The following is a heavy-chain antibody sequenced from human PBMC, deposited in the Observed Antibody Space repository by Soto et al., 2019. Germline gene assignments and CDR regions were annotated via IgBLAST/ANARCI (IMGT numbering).Heavy chain of an antibody. CDR3: ATEDNLVPKTGDASDT. D-gene: IGHD1-1*01. Sequence: SQTLSLTCAISGDSVFSNTASWNWIRQSPSRGLEWLGRTFFRSKWYNDYAVSVKSRIITNPETSHTQFALQLNSVTPEDKALYFCATEDNLVPKTGDASDTWGQGKIVKVSS. CDR2: TFFRSKWYN. V-gene: IGHV6-1*01. J-gene: IGHJ5*02. CDR1: GDSVFSNTAS.